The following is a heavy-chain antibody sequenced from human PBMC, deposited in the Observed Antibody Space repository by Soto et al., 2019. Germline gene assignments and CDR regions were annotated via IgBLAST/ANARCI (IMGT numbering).Heavy chain of an antibody. J-gene: IGHJ5*02. CDR3: ARGHIVVVPAGTSRYNWFDP. CDR1: GGSFSGYY. V-gene: IGHV4-34*01. CDR2: INHSGST. Sequence: QVQLQQWGAGLLKPSETLSLTCAVYGGSFSGYYWSWIRQPPGKGLEWIGEINHSGSTNYNPSLKSRVTISVDTSKNQFSLKLSSVTAADTAVYYCARGHIVVVPAGTSRYNWFDPWGQGTLVTVSS. D-gene: IGHD2-2*01.